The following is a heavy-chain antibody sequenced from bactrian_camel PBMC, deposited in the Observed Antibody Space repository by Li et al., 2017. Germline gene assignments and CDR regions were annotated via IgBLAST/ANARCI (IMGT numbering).Heavy chain of an antibody. Sequence: HVQLVESGGASGQVGGSLKVSCEVSEYTDSGFCMGWFRQAPGKGLEWVSTIYSDGSNTYYADSVKGRFTISRDNAKNTLYLKLNSLRTEDAAMYYCAVSTTSYSPVFGQGTQVTVS. J-gene: IGHJ4*01. CDR2: IYSDGSNT. D-gene: IGHD7*01. V-gene: IGHV3-2*01. CDR1: EYTDSGFC.